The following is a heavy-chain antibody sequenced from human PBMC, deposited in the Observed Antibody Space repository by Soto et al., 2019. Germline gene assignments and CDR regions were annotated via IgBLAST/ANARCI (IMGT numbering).Heavy chain of an antibody. CDR1: GLTLRSYA. J-gene: IGHJ4*02. V-gene: IGHV3-23*01. CDR2: ISGSGGST. CDR3: AKLKMVFFSQY. D-gene: IGHD3-10*01. Sequence: VGSLRLSCAASGLTLRSYAMSWVRQAPGKGLEWVSAISGSGGSTYYADSVKGRFTISRDNSKNTLYLQMNSLRAEDTAVYYCAKLKMVFFSQYWGQGTLVTVSS.